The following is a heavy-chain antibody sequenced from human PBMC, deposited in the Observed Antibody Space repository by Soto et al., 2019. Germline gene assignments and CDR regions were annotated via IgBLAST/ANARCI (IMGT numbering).Heavy chain of an antibody. V-gene: IGHV4-59*01. J-gene: IGHJ4*02. CDR3: ARRGSGYYGVVTFDY. CDR1: GGSISSYY. Sequence: QVQLQESGPGLVKPSETLSLTCTVSGGSISSYYWSWIRQPPGPGLEWIGYIYYSGSTNYNPSLKSRVPISVDTSKNQFALKLSAVTAADTAVYYCARRGSGYYGVVTFDYWGQGTLVTVSS. CDR2: IYYSGST. D-gene: IGHD3-22*01.